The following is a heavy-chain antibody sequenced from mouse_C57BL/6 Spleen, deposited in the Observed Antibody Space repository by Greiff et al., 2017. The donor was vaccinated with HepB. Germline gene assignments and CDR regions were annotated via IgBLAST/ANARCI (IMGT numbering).Heavy chain of an antibody. Sequence: VQLQQSGPELVKPGASVKISCKASGYAFSSSWMNWVKQRPGKGLEWIGRIYPGDGDTNYNGKFKGKATLTADKSASTAYMQLSSLTSEDSAVYFCAKDMVTTVDYWGQGSTLTVSS. CDR2: IYPGDGDT. V-gene: IGHV1-82*01. J-gene: IGHJ2*01. D-gene: IGHD2-2*01. CDR3: AKDMVTTVDY. CDR1: GYAFSSSW.